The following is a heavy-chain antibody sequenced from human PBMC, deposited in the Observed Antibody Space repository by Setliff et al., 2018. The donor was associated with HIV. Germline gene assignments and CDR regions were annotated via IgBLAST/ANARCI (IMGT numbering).Heavy chain of an antibody. V-gene: IGHV1-3*04. D-gene: IGHD1-26*01. Sequence: ASVKVSCKTSGNTFARQSHDLHWVRQAPGQRLEWMGWINTGNANTRYSQKFQGRVSIIRDTSANTAYMELTNLRSDDSAIYYCARVSGGRPGNYYYAMDVWGQGTTVTVSS. J-gene: IGHJ6*02. CDR1: GNTFARQSHD. CDR3: ARVSGGRPGNYYYAMDV. CDR2: INTGNANT.